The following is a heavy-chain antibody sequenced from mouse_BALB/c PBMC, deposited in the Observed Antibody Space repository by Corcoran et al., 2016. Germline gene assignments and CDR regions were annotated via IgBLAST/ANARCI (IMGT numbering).Heavy chain of an antibody. CDR1: GYSITSGHY. V-gene: IGHV3-6*02. CDR3: ARWATMHY. CDR2: ISYDGSN. Sequence: DVQLQESGPGLVKPSQSLSLTCSVTGYSITSGHYWNWIRQFPGNKLEWMGYISYDGSNNYNPSLKNRISITRDTSKNQFFLKLNSVTTEDTATYYCARWATMHYWGQGTTLTVSS. D-gene: IGHD2-1*01. J-gene: IGHJ2*01.